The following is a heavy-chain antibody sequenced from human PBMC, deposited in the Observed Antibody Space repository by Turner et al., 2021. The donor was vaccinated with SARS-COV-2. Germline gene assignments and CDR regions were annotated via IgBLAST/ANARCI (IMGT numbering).Heavy chain of an antibody. J-gene: IGHJ5*02. D-gene: IGHD3-10*01. CDR2: VGTAGDT. CDR3: ARAKFRGLISWFDP. V-gene: IGHV3-13*04. Sequence: EVQLVESGGGLVQLGGSLRLSCAASGFTFSNYDMHWVRQATGKGLEWVSAVGTAGDTYYPGSVKGRFTISRENGKNSLYLQMNSLRAGDTAVYYCARAKFRGLISWFDPWGQGTLVTVSS. CDR1: GFTFSNYD.